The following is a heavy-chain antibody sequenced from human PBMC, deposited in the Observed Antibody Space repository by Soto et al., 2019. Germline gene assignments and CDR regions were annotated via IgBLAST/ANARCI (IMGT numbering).Heavy chain of an antibody. CDR2: ISAYPRNT. V-gene: IGHV1-18*01. CDR1: GYTFTNYG. D-gene: IGHD6-13*01. CDR3: ARVLGYASSWWRHSAFDI. Sequence: ASVTVSFQASGYTFTNYGVSWVGQAPGQRVEWMGWISAYPRNTNYAHMFQGRVTMTPDTSTSTAYMELRSLTSDDTAVYYCARVLGYASSWWRHSAFDIWGQGTMVTVSS. J-gene: IGHJ3*02.